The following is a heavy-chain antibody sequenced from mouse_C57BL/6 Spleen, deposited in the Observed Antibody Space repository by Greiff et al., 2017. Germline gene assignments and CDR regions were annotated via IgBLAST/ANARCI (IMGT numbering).Heavy chain of an antibody. CDR2: IYPGDGDT. CDR3: ARGDTVVADAEGFAY. Sequence: QVQLQQSGPELVKPGASVKISCKASGYAFSSSWMNWVKQRPGKGLEWIGRIYPGDGDTNYNGKVKGKATLTADKSSSTAYMQLSSLTSEDSAVYFCARGDTVVADAEGFAYWGQGTLVTVSA. D-gene: IGHD1-1*01. J-gene: IGHJ3*01. CDR1: GYAFSSSW. V-gene: IGHV1-82*01.